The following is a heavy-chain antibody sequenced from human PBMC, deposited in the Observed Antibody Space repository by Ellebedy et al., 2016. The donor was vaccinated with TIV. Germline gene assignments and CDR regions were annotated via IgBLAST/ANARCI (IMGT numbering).Heavy chain of an antibody. CDR3: ARGVVVVVAATDQAYYYGMDV. V-gene: IGHV1-69*13. CDR1: GGTFSSYA. Sequence: SVKVSXXASGGTFSSYAISWVRQAPGQGLEWMGGIIPIFGTANYAQKFQGRVTITADESTSTAYMELSSLRSEDTAVYYCARGVVVVVAATDQAYYYGMDVWGQGTTVTVSS. D-gene: IGHD2-15*01. CDR2: IIPIFGTA. J-gene: IGHJ6*02.